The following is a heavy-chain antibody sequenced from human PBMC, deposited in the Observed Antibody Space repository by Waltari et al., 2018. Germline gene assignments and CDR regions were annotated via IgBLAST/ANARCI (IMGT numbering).Heavy chain of an antibody. CDR1: GFTFTNHW. CDR3: ARGVTTVEY. V-gene: IGHV3-7*04. Sequence: EVQLVESGGGLVQPGGSLRLSCSGSGFTFTNHWMSWVRQAPGKGPEWVASIKKDGSEKYYVDSRKGRFTISRDNAKNSLSLQMDSLRAEDTAVYFCARGVTTVEYWGQGTLVTVSS. J-gene: IGHJ4*02. D-gene: IGHD2-21*02. CDR2: IKKDGSEK.